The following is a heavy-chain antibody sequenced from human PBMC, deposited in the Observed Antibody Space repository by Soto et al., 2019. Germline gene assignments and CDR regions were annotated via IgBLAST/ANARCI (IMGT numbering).Heavy chain of an antibody. CDR1: GGSISSGGYY. J-gene: IGHJ4*02. D-gene: IGHD1-7*01. CDR2: IYYSGST. CDR3: ARGLELSRSYDY. Sequence: PSETLSLTCTVSGGSISSGGYYWSWIRQHPGKGLEWIGYIYYSGSTYYNPSLKSRVTISVDTSKNQFSLKLSSVTAADTAVYYCARGLELSRSYDYWGQGTLVTVSS. V-gene: IGHV4-31*03.